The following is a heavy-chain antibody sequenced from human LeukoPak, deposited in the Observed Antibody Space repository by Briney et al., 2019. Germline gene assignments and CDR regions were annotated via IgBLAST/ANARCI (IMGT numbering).Heavy chain of an antibody. V-gene: IGHV4-59*08. CDR1: GGSISSYY. D-gene: IGHD6-19*01. CDR2: IYYSGST. CDR3: ARHSRGSGWYLFDY. Sequence: SETLSLTCTVSGGSISSYYWSWIRQPPGKGLEWIGYIYYSGSTNYNPSLKSRVTISVDTSKNQFSLKLSSVTAADTAVYYCARHSRGSGWYLFDYWGQGTLVTVSS. J-gene: IGHJ4*02.